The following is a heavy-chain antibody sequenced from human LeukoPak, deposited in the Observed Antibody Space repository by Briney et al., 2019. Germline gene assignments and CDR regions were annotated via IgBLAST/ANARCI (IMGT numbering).Heavy chain of an antibody. CDR1: GYTFTSYD. Sequence: GASVKVSCKAAGYTFTSYDLNWVRQASGQGLEWMGWMNPNTGNTDYAQKFQGRVTMTRNTSTSTAYLELRSLRSEDTAVCYCARGFLGRNPVFWGQGTLVTVSS. CDR3: ARGFLGRNPVF. D-gene: IGHD2/OR15-2a*01. J-gene: IGHJ4*02. V-gene: IGHV1-8*01. CDR2: MNPNTGNT.